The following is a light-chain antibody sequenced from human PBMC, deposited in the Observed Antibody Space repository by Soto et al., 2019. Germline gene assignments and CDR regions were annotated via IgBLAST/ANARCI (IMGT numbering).Light chain of an antibody. J-gene: IGKJ4*01. V-gene: IGKV3-15*01. Sequence: IVMTQSPSTLSLSPGERATLSCRASLSVSSDLAWYRQKPGQAPRLLIYRAFTRATGIPARFSGSGFGTDFTLTISSLQSEDFAVYYCQQYNNWPLTFGGGTKVDNK. CDR1: LSVSSD. CDR3: QQYNNWPLT. CDR2: RAF.